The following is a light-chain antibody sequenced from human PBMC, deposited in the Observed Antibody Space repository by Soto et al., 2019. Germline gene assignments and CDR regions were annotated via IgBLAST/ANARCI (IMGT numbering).Light chain of an antibody. CDR2: DAS. CDR1: QSVSSW. V-gene: IGKV1-5*01. J-gene: IGKJ1*01. CDR3: QQYNSFWT. Sequence: DIKWTQSPCTLSACVVDRVTVSFRASQSVSSWLAWYQQKPGKAPTLLIYDASSLGSGVPSRFSGSGSGTEFTLTISSLQPDDFATYYCQQYNSFWTFGQGTKVDIK.